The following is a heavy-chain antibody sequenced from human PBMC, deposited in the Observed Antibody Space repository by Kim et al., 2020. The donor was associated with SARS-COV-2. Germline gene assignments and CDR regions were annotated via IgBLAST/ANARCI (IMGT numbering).Heavy chain of an antibody. CDR1: GFSFSSYA. CDR2: ISGSAGST. Sequence: GGSLRLSCVASGFSFSSYAMSWVRQTPGKGLEWVSSISGSAGSTYYAESVKGRFTISRDSSKNTLYLQMNSLRAEDTAVYYCAGGAAAGIFYYYSYMDVWGKGTTVTVSS. V-gene: IGHV3-23*01. D-gene: IGHD6-13*01. CDR3: AGGAAAGIFYYYSYMDV. J-gene: IGHJ6*03.